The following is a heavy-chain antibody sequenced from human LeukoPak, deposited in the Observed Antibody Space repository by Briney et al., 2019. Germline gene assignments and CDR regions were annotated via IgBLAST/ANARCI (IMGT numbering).Heavy chain of an antibody. V-gene: IGHV1-18*01. J-gene: IGHJ3*02. Sequence: GASVKVSCKASGGTFSSYAISWVRQAPGQGLEWMGWISAYNGNTNYVQKLQGRVTMTTDTSTSTAYMELRSLRSDDTAVYYCAREWSKYLIAFDIWGQGTMVTVSS. CDR1: GGTFSSYA. CDR2: ISAYNGNT. CDR3: AREWSKYLIAFDI. D-gene: IGHD2-15*01.